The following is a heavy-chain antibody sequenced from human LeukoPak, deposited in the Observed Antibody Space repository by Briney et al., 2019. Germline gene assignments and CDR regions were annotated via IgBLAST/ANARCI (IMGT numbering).Heavy chain of an antibody. CDR2: INTKSGAT. D-gene: IGHD5-12*01. CDR3: ARGGFNGYDNYYYYMDV. Sequence: ASVKVSCKASGYTLTGYCMHWVRQAPGQGLEWLGWINTKSGATNYAQSFQGRVTMTRDTSMSTAYMELSSLRAEDTALYYCARGGFNGYDNYYYYMDVWGKGTTVTVSS. CDR1: GYTLTGYC. J-gene: IGHJ6*03. V-gene: IGHV1-2*02.